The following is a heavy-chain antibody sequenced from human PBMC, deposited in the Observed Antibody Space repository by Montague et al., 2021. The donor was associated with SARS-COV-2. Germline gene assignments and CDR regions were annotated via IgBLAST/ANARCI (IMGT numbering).Heavy chain of an antibody. CDR1: GGSISSYY. D-gene: IGHD3-22*01. V-gene: IGHV4-59*01. CDR2: IYYSGST. J-gene: IGHJ3*02. Sequence: SETLSLTCTVSGGSISSYYWSWIRRPPGKGLEWIGYIYYSGSTNYNPSPKSRVTISVDTSKNQFSLRLSSVTAADTAVYYCARGGYYDYAFDIWGQGTMVTVSS. CDR3: ARGGYYDYAFDI.